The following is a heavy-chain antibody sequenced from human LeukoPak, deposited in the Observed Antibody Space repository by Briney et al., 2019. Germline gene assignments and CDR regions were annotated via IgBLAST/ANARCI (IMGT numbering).Heavy chain of an antibody. V-gene: IGHV4-59*01. J-gene: IGHJ4*02. CDR3: AREGGQQLVDY. Sequence: SETLSLTCTVSGGSISSYYWSWIRQPPGKGLEWIGYIYYSGSTNYNPSLKSRVTISIDTSKNQFSLKLSSVTAADTAMYYCAREGGQQLVDYWGQGTLVTVSS. D-gene: IGHD6-13*01. CDR2: IYYSGST. CDR1: GGSISSYY.